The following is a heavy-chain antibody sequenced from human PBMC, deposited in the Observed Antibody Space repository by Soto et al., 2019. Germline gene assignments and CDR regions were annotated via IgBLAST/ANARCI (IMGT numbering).Heavy chain of an antibody. CDR1: GFSLTTRGVG. Sequence: QITLKESGPTLVKPTQTLTLTCTFSGFSLTTRGVGVGWIRQPPEKALECLALIYWDDDKRYIPSLQSRLSITKDTSKNQVVLTLTNVDPVDTATYYCAHIPNYYQYDWFDPWGQGTLVSASS. D-gene: IGHD3-16*01. J-gene: IGHJ5*02. CDR3: AHIPNYYQYDWFDP. V-gene: IGHV2-5*02. CDR2: IYWDDDK.